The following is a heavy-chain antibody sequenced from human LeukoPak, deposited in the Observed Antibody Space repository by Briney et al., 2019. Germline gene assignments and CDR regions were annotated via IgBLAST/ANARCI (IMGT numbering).Heavy chain of an antibody. Sequence: ASVKVSCKASGGTFSSYAISWVRQAPGQGLEWMGRIIPILGIANYAQKFQGRVTITADKSTSTAYMELSSLRSEDTAVYYCATPSVRYFDWFTFDYWGQGTLVTVSS. CDR1: GGTFSSYA. CDR2: IIPILGIA. V-gene: IGHV1-69*04. CDR3: ATPSVRYFDWFTFDY. D-gene: IGHD3-9*01. J-gene: IGHJ4*02.